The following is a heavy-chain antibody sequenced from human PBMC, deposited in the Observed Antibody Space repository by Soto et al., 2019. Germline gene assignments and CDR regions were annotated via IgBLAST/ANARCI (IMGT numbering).Heavy chain of an antibody. V-gene: IGHV3-23*01. Sequence: GGSLRLSCAASGFTFSSYAMSWVRQAPGKGVEWVSAISGSGGSTYYADSVKGRFTISRDNSKNTLYLQMNSLRADDTAVYYCAKTGHVLRFLQCFRAPYFDYWGQGTLVTVSS. CDR3: AKTGHVLRFLQCFRAPYFDY. J-gene: IGHJ4*02. CDR1: GFTFSSYA. D-gene: IGHD3-3*01. CDR2: ISGSGGST.